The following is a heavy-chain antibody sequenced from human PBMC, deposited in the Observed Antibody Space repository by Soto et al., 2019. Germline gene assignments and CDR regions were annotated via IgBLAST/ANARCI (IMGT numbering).Heavy chain of an antibody. CDR2: IYHSGKT. D-gene: IGHD3-22*01. V-gene: IGHV4-38-2*02. CDR1: VYSISSGYY. Sequence: PSETLSLTGVVSVYSISSGYYWACVRRPPGKELEWIGSIYHSGKTYYKPSLRSRVTVSVDTSKNQFSMKLISVTAADTAVYYCARDKRVTMIGGWFDPWGQGTLVTVSS. J-gene: IGHJ5*02. CDR3: ARDKRVTMIGGWFDP.